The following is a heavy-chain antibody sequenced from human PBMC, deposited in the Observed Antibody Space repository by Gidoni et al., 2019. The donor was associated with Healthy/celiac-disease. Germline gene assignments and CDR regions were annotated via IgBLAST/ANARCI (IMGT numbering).Heavy chain of an antibody. Sequence: QVQLQESGPGLVKPSQTLSLTCTVSAGSISSGDYYWRWIRQPPGKGLEWIGYIYYSGSTYYNPSLKSRVTISVDTSKNQFSLKLSSVTAADTAVYYCARKDIVATIESPYAFDYWGQGTLVTVSS. CDR3: ARKDIVATIESPYAFDY. D-gene: IGHD5-12*01. J-gene: IGHJ4*02. CDR2: IYYSGST. CDR1: AGSISSGDYY. V-gene: IGHV4-30-4*01.